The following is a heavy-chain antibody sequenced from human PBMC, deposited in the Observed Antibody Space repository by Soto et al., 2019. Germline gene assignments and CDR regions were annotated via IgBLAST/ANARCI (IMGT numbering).Heavy chain of an antibody. Sequence: GASVKVSCKASGYTFTSYYMHWVRQAPGQGLEWMGIINPSGGSTSYAQKFQGRVTMTRDTSTSTVYMELSSLRSEDTAVYYCARAYRWLQSTSPFDYWGQGTLVTVSS. V-gene: IGHV1-46*01. CDR3: ARAYRWLQSTSPFDY. D-gene: IGHD5-12*01. CDR1: GYTFTSYY. CDR2: INPSGGST. J-gene: IGHJ4*02.